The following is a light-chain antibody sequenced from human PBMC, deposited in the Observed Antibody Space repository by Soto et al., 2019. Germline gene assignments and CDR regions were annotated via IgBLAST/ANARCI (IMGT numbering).Light chain of an antibody. CDR1: SSDVGGYNY. J-gene: IGLJ1*01. V-gene: IGLV2-14*01. Sequence: QSALTQPASVSGYPGQSITISCTGTSSDVGGYNYVSWYKQHPGKAPKLMIYDVSNRPSGVSNRFSGSKSGNTASLTISGLQAEDEADYYCSSHTSSNTLVFGSGTKLTVL. CDR3: SSHTSSNTLV. CDR2: DVS.